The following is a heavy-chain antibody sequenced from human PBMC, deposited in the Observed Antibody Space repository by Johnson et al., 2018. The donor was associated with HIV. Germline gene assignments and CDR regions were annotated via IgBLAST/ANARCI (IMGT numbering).Heavy chain of an antibody. CDR3: ARDVLGDGTYPPDAFDI. Sequence: TWVRQAPGEGLEWVSGINWNGGSTGYADSVKDRLTISRDNAKNSLYLQMNSLRVEDTAVYYCARDVLGDGTYPPDAFDIWGQGTMITVSS. V-gene: IGHV3-20*03. CDR2: INWNGGST. J-gene: IGHJ3*02. D-gene: IGHD3-16*02.